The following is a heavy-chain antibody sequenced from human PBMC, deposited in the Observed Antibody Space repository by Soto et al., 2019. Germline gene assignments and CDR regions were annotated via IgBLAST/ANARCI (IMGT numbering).Heavy chain of an antibody. D-gene: IGHD1-26*01. CDR3: ARDHGRAFPQDGMDV. J-gene: IGHJ6*02. CDR1: GFTFSSYW. CDR2: INSDGSST. Sequence: PGGSLRLSCAASGFTFSSYWMHWVRQAPGKGLVWVSRINSDGSSTSYADSVKGRFTISRDNAKNTLYLQMNSLRAEDTAVYYCARDHGRAFPQDGMDVWGQGTTVTVS. V-gene: IGHV3-74*01.